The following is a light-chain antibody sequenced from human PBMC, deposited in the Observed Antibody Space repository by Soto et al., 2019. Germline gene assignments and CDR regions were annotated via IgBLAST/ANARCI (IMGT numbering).Light chain of an antibody. J-gene: IGLJ1*01. CDR2: DVN. V-gene: IGLV2-14*03. Sequence: QSALTQPASVSGSPGQSITISCTGTSSDIGGFTFVSWYQQHPGKVPKLMIFDVNRRPSGVSDRFSGSKSGNTASLTISGLQAEDEGDYYCSSYTSSSTHGFGSGTQLTGL. CDR3: SSYTSSSTHG. CDR1: SSDIGGFTF.